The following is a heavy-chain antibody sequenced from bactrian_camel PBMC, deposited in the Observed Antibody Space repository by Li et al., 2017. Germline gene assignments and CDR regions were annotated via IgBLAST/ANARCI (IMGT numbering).Heavy chain of an antibody. CDR3: TTESPATNGTDITP. J-gene: IGHJ4*01. CDR1: GFTFSTYG. D-gene: IGHD1*01. Sequence: QLVESGGGLVQPGGSLRLSCAASGFTFSTYGMSWYRQAPGKEVEFVSSIGSGSRASTRYADSVKGRFTISRDNTTDTLYLPCITARHRARGDGILTTESPATNGTDITPGARGPRSPSP. V-gene: IGHV3S42*01. CDR2: IGSGSRAST.